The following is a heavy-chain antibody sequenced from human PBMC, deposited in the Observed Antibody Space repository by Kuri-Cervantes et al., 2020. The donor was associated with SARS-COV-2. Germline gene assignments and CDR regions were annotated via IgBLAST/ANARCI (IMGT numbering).Heavy chain of an antibody. Sequence: ASVKVSCKASGGTFSSYALSWVRQAPGQGLEWMGWISAYNGNTNYAQKLQGRVTMTTDTSTSTAYMELRSLRSDDTAVYYCAISVVTRGFYFDYWGQGTLVTVSS. D-gene: IGHD4-23*01. J-gene: IGHJ4*02. CDR1: GGTFSSYA. CDR3: AISVVTRGFYFDY. CDR2: ISAYNGNT. V-gene: IGHV1-18*01.